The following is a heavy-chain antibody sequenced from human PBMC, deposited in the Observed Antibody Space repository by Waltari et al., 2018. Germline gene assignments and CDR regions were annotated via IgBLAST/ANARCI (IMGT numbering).Heavy chain of an antibody. V-gene: IGHV4-59*01. J-gene: IGHJ4*02. CDR2: IYYSGST. D-gene: IGHD3-10*01. CDR3: ARGPGPFDY. Sequence: QVQLQESGPGLVKPSETLSLACTVSGGSISSYYWSWIRQPPGKGLEWIGYIYYSGSTNYNPPLKSRVTISVDTSKNQFSLKLSSVTAADTAVYYCARGPGPFDYWGQGTLVTVSS. CDR1: GGSISSYY.